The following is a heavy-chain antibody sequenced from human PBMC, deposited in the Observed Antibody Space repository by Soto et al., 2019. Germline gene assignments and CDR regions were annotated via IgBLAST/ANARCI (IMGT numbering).Heavy chain of an antibody. CDR2: ISYSGTT. Sequence: SETLSLTCTVSGDSISSSNNYWSWIRQPPGEGLEWIGFISYSGTTSYSPSLKSRLAISLDTSKNQFSLSLSSVTASDTAVYYCARGRGYSYGLDPWGQGTLVTVSS. J-gene: IGHJ5*02. D-gene: IGHD5-18*01. CDR1: GDSISSSNNY. V-gene: IGHV4-30-4*01. CDR3: ARGRGYSYGLDP.